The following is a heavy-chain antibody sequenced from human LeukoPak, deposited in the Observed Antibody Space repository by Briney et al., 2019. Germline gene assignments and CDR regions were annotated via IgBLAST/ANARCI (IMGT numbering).Heavy chain of an antibody. CDR3: AKVKYSYGSGIVDY. D-gene: IGHD5-18*01. J-gene: IGHJ4*02. V-gene: IGHV3-33*06. CDR2: IWYDGSNK. Sequence: GGSLRLSCAASGFTFSSYGTHWVRQAPGKGLEWVAVIWYDGSNKYYADSVKGRFTISRDNSKNTLYLQMNSLRAEDTAVYYCAKVKYSYGSGIVDYWGQGTLVTVSS. CDR1: GFTFSSYG.